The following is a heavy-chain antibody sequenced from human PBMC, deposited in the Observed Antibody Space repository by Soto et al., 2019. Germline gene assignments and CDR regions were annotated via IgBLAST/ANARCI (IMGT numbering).Heavy chain of an antibody. CDR1: GFTFSTYH. CDR3: ARGYCGGGGCYLRRDAIDV. V-gene: IGHV3-21*01. D-gene: IGHD2-15*01. Sequence: LRLSCAASGFTFSTYHMNWVRQAPGKGLEWVSSINPSSSHIYYADSVRGRFTISRDNSKNSMDLQMNSLRTEDAAVYYCARGYCGGGGCYLRRDAIDVWGQGTMVTVSS. J-gene: IGHJ3*01. CDR2: INPSSSHI.